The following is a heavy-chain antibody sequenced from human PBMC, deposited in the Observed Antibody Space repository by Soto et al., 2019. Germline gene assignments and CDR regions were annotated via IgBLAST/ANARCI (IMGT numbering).Heavy chain of an antibody. D-gene: IGHD3-3*01. V-gene: IGHV1-24*01. Sequence: ASVKVSCKVSGYTLTELSMHWVRQAPGKGLEWMGGFDPEDGETIYAQKFQGRVIMTEDTSTDTAYMELSSLRSEDTAVYYCATGRYDFWSGYRRYAFDIWGQGTMVTVSS. CDR1: GYTLTELS. J-gene: IGHJ3*02. CDR3: ATGRYDFWSGYRRYAFDI. CDR2: FDPEDGET.